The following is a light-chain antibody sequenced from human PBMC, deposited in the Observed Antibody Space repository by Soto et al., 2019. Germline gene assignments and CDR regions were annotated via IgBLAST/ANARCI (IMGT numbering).Light chain of an antibody. V-gene: IGKV1-12*01. CDR2: GAS. CDR3: QQNHTFHPLS. J-gene: IGKJ4*01. CDR1: QGISNW. Sequence: DFQMTQSPSSVSASVGDRVTITCRASQGISNWLAWYQQQPGKAPKLLIYGASSLHSGVPSRYSGGGSLTPFSLTISSLQPEDFATYYCQQNHTFHPLSFGGGTKVEI.